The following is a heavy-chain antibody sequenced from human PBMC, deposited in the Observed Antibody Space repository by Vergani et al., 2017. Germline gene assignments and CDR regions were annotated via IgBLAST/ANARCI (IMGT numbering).Heavy chain of an antibody. CDR2: IWYDGSKK. D-gene: IGHD3-3*01. CDR1: GFTFSTYG. CDR3: ARDGDFWSSSFSSTNCFDP. V-gene: IGHV3-33*01. J-gene: IGHJ5*02. Sequence: QVQLVESGGGVVQPGRSLRLSCAASGFTFSTYGMHWVRQATGKGLEWVAVIWYDGSKKYYGDSVKGRFTISRDNSKNTLYLQMNSLSAEDTAVYYCARDGDFWSSSFSSTNCFDPCGQGTLVTVSS.